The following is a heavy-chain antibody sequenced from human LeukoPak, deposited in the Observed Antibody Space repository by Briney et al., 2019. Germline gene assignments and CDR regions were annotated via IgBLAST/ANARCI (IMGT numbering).Heavy chain of an antibody. J-gene: IGHJ5*02. Sequence: GGSLRLSCAASGFTFSRYWLHWVRQAPGKGLVWVSRISPDGGRTTYADSVKGRFTISRDNAKNTVYLQMNSLRAGDTAVYYCARVALGSYNWFDPWGQGTLVTVSS. V-gene: IGHV3-74*01. D-gene: IGHD3-10*01. CDR2: ISPDGGRT. CDR3: ARVALGSYNWFDP. CDR1: GFTFSRYW.